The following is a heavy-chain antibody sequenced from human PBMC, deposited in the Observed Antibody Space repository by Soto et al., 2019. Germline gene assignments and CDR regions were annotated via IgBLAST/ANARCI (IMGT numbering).Heavy chain of an antibody. CDR1: GYTFTNYA. CDR2: INAGNGDT. V-gene: IGHV1-3*01. J-gene: IGHJ5*02. CDR3: TPTGFDP. Sequence: ASVKVSCKASGYTFTNYAMHWVRQAPGQRLEWMGWINAGNGDTKYSQRFQGRVTITRDTSASAAYMELSSLRSEDTAVYYCTPTGFDPWGQGALVTVSS.